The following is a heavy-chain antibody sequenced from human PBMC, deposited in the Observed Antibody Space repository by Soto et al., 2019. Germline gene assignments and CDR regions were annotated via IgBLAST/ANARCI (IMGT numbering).Heavy chain of an antibody. Sequence: QVQLQESGPGLVKPSQTLSLTCTVSGGSISSGGYYWSWIRQHPGKGLEWIGYIYYSGSTYYNPSLERRVTISVDTSKNQFSLKLSSVTAADTAVYYCARVRKGCSGGSCPLGWFDPWGQGTLVTVSS. CDR3: ARVRKGCSGGSCPLGWFDP. CDR1: GGSISSGGYY. CDR2: IYYSGST. V-gene: IGHV4-31*03. D-gene: IGHD2-15*01. J-gene: IGHJ5*02.